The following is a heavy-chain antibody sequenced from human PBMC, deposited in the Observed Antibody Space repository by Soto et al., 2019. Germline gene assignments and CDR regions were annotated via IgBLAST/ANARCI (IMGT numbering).Heavy chain of an antibody. D-gene: IGHD3-22*01. CDR1: GYTFTSYY. J-gene: IGHJ4*02. Sequence: GAAVKVSCKASGYTFTSYYMHWVRQAPGQGLEWMGIINPSGGSTRYAQKFQGRVTMTRDTSTSTVYMELSSLRSEDTAVYYCARGLIYDSSGYYFDYWGQGTLVTVSS. V-gene: IGHV1-46*01. CDR3: ARGLIYDSSGYYFDY. CDR2: INPSGGST.